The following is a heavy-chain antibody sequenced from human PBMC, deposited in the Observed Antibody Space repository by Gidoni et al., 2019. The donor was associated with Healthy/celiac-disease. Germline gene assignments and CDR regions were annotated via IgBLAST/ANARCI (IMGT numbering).Heavy chain of an antibody. V-gene: IGHV3-33*08. D-gene: IGHD3-22*01. CDR1: GFTFSSHG. CDR3: ARMEYYYDSSGSQTNWFDP. J-gene: IGHJ5*02. CDR2: IWYDGSNK. Sequence: QVQLVESGGGVVHPGRSLRLSRAASGFTFSSHGMHWVRQAPGKGPEGVAVIWYDGSNKYYADSVKGRFTISRDNSKNTLYLQMNSLRAEDTAVYYCARMEYYYDSSGSQTNWFDPWGQGTLVTVSS.